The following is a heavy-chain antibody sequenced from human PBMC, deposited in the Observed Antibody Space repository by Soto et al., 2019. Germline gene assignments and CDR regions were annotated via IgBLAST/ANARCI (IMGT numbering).Heavy chain of an antibody. J-gene: IGHJ4*02. CDR2: ISYDGSNK. CDR3: ARGVDFWSGYTVY. V-gene: IGHV3-30-3*01. D-gene: IGHD3-3*01. CDR1: GFTFSSYA. Sequence: GGSLRLSCAASGFTFSSYAMHWVRQAPGKGLEWVAVISYDGSNKYYADSVKGRFTISRDNSKNTLYLQMNSLRAEDTAVYYCARGVDFWSGYTVYWGQGTQVTVSS.